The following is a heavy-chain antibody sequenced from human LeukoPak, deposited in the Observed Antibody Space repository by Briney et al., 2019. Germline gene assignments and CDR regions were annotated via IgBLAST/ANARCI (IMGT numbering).Heavy chain of an antibody. CDR1: GFPLYFFA. CDR2: LYHSGGST. Sequence: GGPLRLFCCPWGFPLYFFAMLDPAEARERAGEGFSALYHSGGSTYSADSVKGRFTISRDNSKNTLYLQMNSLRAEDTAVYYCAKDASSGPPPLFDYWGQGTLVTVSS. J-gene: IGHJ4*02. CDR3: AKDASSGPPPLFDY. D-gene: IGHD3-22*01. V-gene: IGHV3-23*01.